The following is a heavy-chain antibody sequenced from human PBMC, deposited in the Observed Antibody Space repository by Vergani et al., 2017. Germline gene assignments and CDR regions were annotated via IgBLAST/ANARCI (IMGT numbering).Heavy chain of an antibody. CDR3: ASPGYCSSTSCPNWFDP. CDR2: INHSGST. V-gene: IGHV4-34*01. Sequence: QVQLQQWGAGLLKPSETLSLTCAVYGGSFSGYYWSWIRQPPGKGLEWIGEINHSGSTNYNPSLKSRVTISVDTSKNQFSLKLSSVTAADTAVYYCASPGYCSSTSCPNWFDPWGQGTLVTVSS. CDR1: GGSFSGYY. J-gene: IGHJ5*02. D-gene: IGHD2-2*01.